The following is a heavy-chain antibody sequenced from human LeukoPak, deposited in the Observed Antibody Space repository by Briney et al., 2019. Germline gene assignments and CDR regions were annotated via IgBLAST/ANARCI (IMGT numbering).Heavy chain of an antibody. CDR1: GYSISSGYY. J-gene: IGHJ4*02. D-gene: IGHD3-3*01. CDR2: IYHSGST. Sequence: SPSETLSLTCAVSGYSISSGYYWGWIRQPPGKGLEWIGSIYHSGSTNYNPSLKSRVTISVDTSKNQFSLKLSSVTAADTAVYYCARGRGGYDFWSGQKASFDYWGQGTLVTVSS. CDR3: ARGRGGYDFWSGQKASFDY. V-gene: IGHV4-38-2*01.